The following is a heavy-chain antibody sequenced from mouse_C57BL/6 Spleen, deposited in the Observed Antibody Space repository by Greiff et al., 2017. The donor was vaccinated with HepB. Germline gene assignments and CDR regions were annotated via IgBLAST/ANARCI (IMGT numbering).Heavy chain of an antibody. CDR2: ISDGGSYT. D-gene: IGHD2-1*01. J-gene: IGHJ2*01. CDR3: ARDLLSVSYFDY. CDR1: GFTFSSYA. Sequence: EVKLMESGGGLVKPGGSLKLSCAASGFTFSSYAMSWVRQTPEKRLEWVATISDGGSYTYYPDNVKGRFTISRDNAKNNLYLQMSHLKSEDTAMYYCARDLLSVSYFDYWGQGTTLTVSS. V-gene: IGHV5-4*01.